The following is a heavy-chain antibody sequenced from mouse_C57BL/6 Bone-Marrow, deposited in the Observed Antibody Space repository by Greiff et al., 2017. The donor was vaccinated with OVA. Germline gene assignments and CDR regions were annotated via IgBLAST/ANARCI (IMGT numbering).Heavy chain of an antibody. CDR3: ARRNWYAMDY. CDR1: GYTFTDYY. D-gene: IGHD4-1*02. V-gene: IGHV1-76*01. J-gene: IGHJ4*01. CDR2: IYPGSGNT. Sequence: VKLQESGAELVRPGASVKLSCKASGYTFTDYYINWVKQRPGQGLEWIARIYPGSGNTYYNEKFKGKATLTAEKSSSTAYMQLSSLTSEDSAVYFCARRNWYAMDYWGQGTSVTVSS.